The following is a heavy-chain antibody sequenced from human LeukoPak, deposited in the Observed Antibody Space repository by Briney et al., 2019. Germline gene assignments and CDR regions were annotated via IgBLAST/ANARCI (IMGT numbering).Heavy chain of an antibody. CDR1: GGSISSYY. D-gene: IGHD2-15*01. J-gene: IGHJ6*03. Sequence: PSETLSLTCTVSGGSISSYYWSWIRQPAGKGLEWIGRIYTSGSTNYNPSLKSRVTISVDKSKDQFSLKLSSVTAADTAVYYCASGGVACSGGSCYYYYMDVWGKGTTVTVSS. CDR3: ASGGVACSGGSCYYYYMDV. V-gene: IGHV4-4*07. CDR2: IYTSGST.